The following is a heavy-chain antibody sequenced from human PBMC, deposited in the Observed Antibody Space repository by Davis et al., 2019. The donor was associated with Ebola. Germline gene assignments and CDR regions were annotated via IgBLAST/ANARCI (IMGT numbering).Heavy chain of an antibody. CDR2: VYYSGST. V-gene: IGHV4-61*05. CDR3: ARATDEDFDY. J-gene: IGHJ4*02. CDR1: GGSISSSSYY. Sequence: SETLSLTCTVSGGSISSSSYYWSWIRQPPGKGLEWIGFVYYSGSTNHNPSLRSRVTISVDTSKNQFSLKLRSVTAADTAVYYCARATDEDFDYWGQGTLVTVSS.